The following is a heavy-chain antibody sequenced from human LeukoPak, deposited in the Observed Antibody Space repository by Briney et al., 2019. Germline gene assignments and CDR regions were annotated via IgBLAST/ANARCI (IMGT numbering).Heavy chain of an antibody. D-gene: IGHD2-8*01. CDR1: GGSFSGFY. J-gene: IGHJ4*02. V-gene: IGHV4-59*01. Sequence: SETLSLTCAVYGGSFSGFYWSWIRQPPGKGLEWIGYIYYSGSTKYNPSLKSRVSFSVDTSNNQFSLRLTSVTAADTAVYYCARYRQGTSGNDYWGQGTLVTVSS. CDR3: ARYRQGTSGNDY. CDR2: IYYSGST.